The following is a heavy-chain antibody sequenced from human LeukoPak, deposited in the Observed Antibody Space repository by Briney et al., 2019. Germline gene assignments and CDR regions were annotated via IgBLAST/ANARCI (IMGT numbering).Heavy chain of an antibody. V-gene: IGHV1-69*13. CDR3: AAYGSGSLDPSYYYYMDV. J-gene: IGHJ6*03. Sequence: ASVKVSCKASGGTFSSCAISWVRQAPGQGLEWMGGIIPIFGTANYAQKFQGRVTITADESTSTAYMELSSLRSEDTAVYYCAAYGSGSLDPSYYYYMDVWGKGTTVTISS. D-gene: IGHD3-10*01. CDR1: GGTFSSCA. CDR2: IIPIFGTA.